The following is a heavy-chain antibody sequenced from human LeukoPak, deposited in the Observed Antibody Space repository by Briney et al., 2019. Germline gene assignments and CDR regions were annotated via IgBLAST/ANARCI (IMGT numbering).Heavy chain of an antibody. J-gene: IGHJ4*02. CDR1: GGSFSDYY. CDR2: INHSGST. V-gene: IGHV4-34*01. CDR3: ARAKGSGSYRTTRAYYFDY. Sequence: SETLSLTCAVYGGSFSDYYWSWIRQPPGKGLEWIGEINHSGSTNYNPSLKSRVTISVDTSKNQFSLKLSSVTAADTAVYYCARAKGSGSYRTTRAYYFDYWGQGTLVTVSS. D-gene: IGHD1-26*01.